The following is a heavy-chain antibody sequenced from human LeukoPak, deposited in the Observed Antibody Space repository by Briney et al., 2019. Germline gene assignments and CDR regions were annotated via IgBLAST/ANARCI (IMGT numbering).Heavy chain of an antibody. J-gene: IGHJ4*02. Sequence: SETLSLICTVSGGSISSSSYYWGWIRQPPRKGLEWIGSIYYSGSTYYNPSLKSRVTISVDTSKNQFSLKLSSVTAADTAVYYCARHVGSSWYQWIDYWGQGTLVTVSS. D-gene: IGHD6-13*01. CDR1: GGSISSSSYY. V-gene: IGHV4-39*01. CDR3: ARHVGSSWYQWIDY. CDR2: IYYSGST.